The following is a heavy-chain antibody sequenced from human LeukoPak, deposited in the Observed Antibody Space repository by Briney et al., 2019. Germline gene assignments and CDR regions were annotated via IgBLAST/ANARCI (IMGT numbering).Heavy chain of an antibody. Sequence: GGSLRLSCAASGFTFSSYEMNWVRQAPGKGLEWVSYISSSGSTIYYADSVKGRFTISRDNAKNSLYPQMNSLRAEDTAVYYCASARQAYDILTGYYSRDYWGQGTLVTVSS. CDR1: GFTFSSYE. V-gene: IGHV3-48*03. CDR2: ISSSGSTI. D-gene: IGHD3-9*01. J-gene: IGHJ4*02. CDR3: ASARQAYDILTGYYSRDY.